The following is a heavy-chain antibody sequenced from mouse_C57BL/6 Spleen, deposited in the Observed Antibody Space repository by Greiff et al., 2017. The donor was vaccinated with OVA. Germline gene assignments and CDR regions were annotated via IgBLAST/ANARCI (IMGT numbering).Heavy chain of an antibody. Sequence: VQLQESGAELVRPGASVKLSCKASGYTFTDYYINWVKQRPGQGLEWIARIYPGSGNTYYNEKFKGKATLTAEKSSSTAYMQLSSLTSEDSAVYFCARSEKVRAGAMDYWGQGTSVTVSS. V-gene: IGHV1-76*01. CDR3: ARSEKVRAGAMDY. CDR1: GYTFTDYY. J-gene: IGHJ4*01. CDR2: IYPGSGNT. D-gene: IGHD2-14*01.